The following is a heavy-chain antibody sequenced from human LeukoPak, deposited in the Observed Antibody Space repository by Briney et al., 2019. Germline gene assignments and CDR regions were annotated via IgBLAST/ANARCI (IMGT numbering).Heavy chain of an antibody. CDR1: VGSIRNGNW. CDR3: ATAPMLRGEGGEHYKYGMDV. V-gene: IGHV4/OR15-8*01. D-gene: IGHD3-10*01. J-gene: IGHJ6*02. Sequence: SETLSLTCGLSVGSIRNGNWLSWVRQSPGKGLEWIGEIYHNGTPNYNPSLKSRVTISADTFKNLFYLKLTSVTAEDTAVYYCATAPMLRGEGGEHYKYGMDVWGQGTTVIVSS. CDR2: IYHNGTP.